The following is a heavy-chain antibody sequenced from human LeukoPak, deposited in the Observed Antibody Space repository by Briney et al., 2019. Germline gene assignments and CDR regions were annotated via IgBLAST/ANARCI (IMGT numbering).Heavy chain of an antibody. CDR3: ARGPSGYTSGWFDY. CDR1: AYTFTSYG. Sequence: ASVKVSCKASAYTFTSYGLIWVRQAPGQGLEWMGWISAYKGDTKYAQNLQDRVTMTIDTSTSTAYMELRSLRSDDTAAYYCARGPSGYTSGWFDYWGQGTLVTVSS. J-gene: IGHJ5*01. V-gene: IGHV1-18*01. D-gene: IGHD6-19*01. CDR2: ISAYKGDT.